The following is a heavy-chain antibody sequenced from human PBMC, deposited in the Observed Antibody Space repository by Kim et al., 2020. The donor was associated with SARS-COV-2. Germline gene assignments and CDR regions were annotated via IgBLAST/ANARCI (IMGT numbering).Heavy chain of an antibody. J-gene: IGHJ4*02. V-gene: IGHV3-48*03. CDR1: GFTFSSYE. CDR3: ARGQWEFYESSGYYSDY. CDR2: INSSGRTI. D-gene: IGHD3-22*01. Sequence: GGSLRLSCAASGFTFSSYEMSWVRQAPGKGLEWISYINSSGRTIFYADSVKGRFTISRDNAKNSLFLQMNSLRAEDTAIYYCARGQWEFYESSGYYSDYWGQGTLVSVSS.